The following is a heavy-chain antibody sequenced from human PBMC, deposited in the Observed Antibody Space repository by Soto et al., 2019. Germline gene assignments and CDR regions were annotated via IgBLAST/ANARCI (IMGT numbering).Heavy chain of an antibody. CDR1: GGSIGSGDYY. CDR3: ARDSRRRADSGTRPLYYFDY. J-gene: IGHJ4*02. V-gene: IGHV4-30-4*01. CDR2: IYYTGST. D-gene: IGHD1-26*01. Sequence: SQTLSLTCSVSGGSIGSGDYYWSWVRQSPGKGLEWIGFIYYTGSTYYNPSLGSRVTFSVDTSQNHLSLRLSYVTVADTAVYYCARDSRRRADSGTRPLYYFDYWGQGTLVTVSS.